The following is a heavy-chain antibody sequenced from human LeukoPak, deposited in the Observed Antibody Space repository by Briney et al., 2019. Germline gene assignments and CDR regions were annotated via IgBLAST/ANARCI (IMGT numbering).Heavy chain of an antibody. J-gene: IGHJ4*02. V-gene: IGHV1-2*02. CDR2: INPNSGGT. CDR3: ARPQFALCSSCPVDY. D-gene: IGHD6-13*01. CDR1: GYTFTSYY. Sequence: ASVKVSCKASGYTFTSYYMHWVRQAPGQGLEWMGWINPNSGGTNYAQKFQGRVTMTRDTSISTAYMELSRLRSDDTAVYYCARPQFALCSSCPVDYWGQGTLVTVSS.